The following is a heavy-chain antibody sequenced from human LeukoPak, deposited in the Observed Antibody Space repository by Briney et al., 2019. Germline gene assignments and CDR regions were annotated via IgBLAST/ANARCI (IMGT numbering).Heavy chain of an antibody. CDR3: GKQLGYCGDGSCNFPS. V-gene: IGHV3-23*01. CDR1: GFTFSSSA. CDR2: ISNNGGYT. J-gene: IGHJ5*02. D-gene: IGHD2-15*01. Sequence: GGSLRLSCAASGFTFSSSAMSWVRQAPGKGLEWVSAISNNGGYTYYADSVQGRFTISRDNSKSTLCLQMNSLRAEDTAVYYWGKQLGYCGDGSCNFPSWGRGPLVTVSS.